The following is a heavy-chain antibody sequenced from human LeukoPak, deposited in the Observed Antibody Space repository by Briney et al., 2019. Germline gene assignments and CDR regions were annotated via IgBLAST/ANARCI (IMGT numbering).Heavy chain of an antibody. V-gene: IGHV4-34*01. Sequence: PSETLSLTCAVYGGSFSGYYWSWIRQPPGKGLEWIGEINHSGSTNYNPSLKSRVTISVGTSKNQFSLKLSSVTAADTAVYYCARGGYCSGGSCYSDAFDIWGQGTMVTVSS. J-gene: IGHJ3*02. CDR2: INHSGST. D-gene: IGHD2-15*01. CDR3: ARGGYCSGGSCYSDAFDI. CDR1: GGSFSGYY.